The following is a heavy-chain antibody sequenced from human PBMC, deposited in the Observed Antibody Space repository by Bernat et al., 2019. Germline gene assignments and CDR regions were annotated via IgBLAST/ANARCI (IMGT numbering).Heavy chain of an antibody. CDR1: GYSFTSYW. V-gene: IGHV5-10-1*01. J-gene: IGHJ4*02. CDR3: ARDSSSLRYFDWLYDY. CDR2: IDPSDSYT. D-gene: IGHD3-9*01. Sequence: EVQLVQSGAEVKKPGESLRISCKGSGYSFTSYWISWVRQMPGKGLEWMGRIDPSDSYTNYSPSFQGHVTISADKSISTAYLQWSSLKASDTAMYYCARDSSSLRYFDWLYDYWGQGTLVTVSS.